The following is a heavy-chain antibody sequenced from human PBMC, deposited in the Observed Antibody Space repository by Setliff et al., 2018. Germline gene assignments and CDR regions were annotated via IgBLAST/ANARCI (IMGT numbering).Heavy chain of an antibody. CDR3: ARTYCGGDCYPSPFDY. CDR2: ISAYNGNT. CDR1: GYTFTSYG. D-gene: IGHD2-21*02. Sequence: ASVKVSCKASGYTFTSYGISWVRQAPGQGLEWMGWISAYNGNTNYAQKLQGRVTMTTDTSTSTAYMELRSLRSDDTAVYYCARTYCGGDCYPSPFDYWGQGTPVTVSS. V-gene: IGHV1-18*01. J-gene: IGHJ4*02.